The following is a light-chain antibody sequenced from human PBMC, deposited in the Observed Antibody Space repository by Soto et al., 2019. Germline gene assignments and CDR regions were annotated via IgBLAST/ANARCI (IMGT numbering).Light chain of an antibody. V-gene: IGKV1-39*01. CDR3: QQSYSTPPLS. Sequence: DIQVTQSPSSLSASVGDIVTITCRTSQSITRYLNWYQQKPGKAPKLLIYSASTLQSGVPSRFSGSGSGTVFTLTISSLQPEEFATYYCQQSYSTPPLSFGGGTKVEIK. CDR1: QSITRY. CDR2: SAS. J-gene: IGKJ4*01.